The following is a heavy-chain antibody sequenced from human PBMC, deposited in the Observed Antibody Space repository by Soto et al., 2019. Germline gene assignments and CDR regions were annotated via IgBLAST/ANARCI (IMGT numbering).Heavy chain of an antibody. D-gene: IGHD3-22*01. J-gene: IGHJ4*02. CDR2: INTDGSGT. Sequence: GGSLRLSCAASGFPFSSYWMHWVRQAPGKGLVWVSHINTDGSGTAYADSVRGRFTISRDNAQNTLFLQMNTLRAEDTGVYYCSKLHSSGAASLDNWGQGTLVTVSS. CDR3: SKLHSSGAASLDN. V-gene: IGHV3-74*01. CDR1: GFPFSSYW.